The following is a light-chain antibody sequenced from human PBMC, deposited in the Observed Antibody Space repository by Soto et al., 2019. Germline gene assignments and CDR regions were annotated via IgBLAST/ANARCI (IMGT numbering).Light chain of an antibody. V-gene: IGKV3-20*01. Sequence: EIVMRQAQATLSLSPGERVTLSGRASQSVSSSYLAWYQQKPGQADRPVIYGASSRATGIPDRFSASWSGTDCTLTISRLEPEDREVYYGQQYGSSPETFGQGTKVDIK. J-gene: IGKJ1*01. CDR3: QQYGSSPET. CDR1: QSVSSSY. CDR2: GAS.